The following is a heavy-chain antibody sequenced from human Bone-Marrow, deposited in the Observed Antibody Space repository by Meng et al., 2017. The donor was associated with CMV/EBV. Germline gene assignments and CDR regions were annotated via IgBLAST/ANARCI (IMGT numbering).Heavy chain of an antibody. CDR3: AREVGIAAAGPKGVFDY. J-gene: IGHJ4*02. V-gene: IGHV3-7*01. CDR2: IKQDGSEK. Sequence: GGSLRLSCAASGFTFSSYWMSLVRQAPGKGLEWVANIKQDGSEKYYVDSVKGRFTISRDNAKNSLYLQMNSLRAEDTAVYYCAREVGIAAAGPKGVFDYWGQGTLVTVSS. CDR1: GFTFSSYW. D-gene: IGHD6-13*01.